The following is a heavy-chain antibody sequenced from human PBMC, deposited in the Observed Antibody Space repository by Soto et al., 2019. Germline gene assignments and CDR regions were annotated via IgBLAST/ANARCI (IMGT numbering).Heavy chain of an antibody. CDR3: AMYDGLRCFVDLPV. D-gene: IGHD3-9*01. V-gene: IGHV1-69*06. Sequence: GASVKVSCKASAGTFSSYAISWVRPAPGQGPEWMGGIIPIFGTANYAQKFQGRVTITADKSTSTAYMELSSLRSEDTAVYYCAMYDGLRCFVDLPVWGQGSLVTVS. CDR1: AGTFSSYA. CDR2: IIPIFGTA. J-gene: IGHJ4*02.